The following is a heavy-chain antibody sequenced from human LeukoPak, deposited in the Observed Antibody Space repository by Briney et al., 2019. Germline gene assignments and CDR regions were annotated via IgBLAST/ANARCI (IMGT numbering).Heavy chain of an antibody. V-gene: IGHV3-48*01. J-gene: IGHJ5*02. CDR3: ARDRSGPAALERFDP. Sequence: GGSLRLSCAPSEFSVGSNYMIWVCQAPANGLEWVSYISSISSTIYYADSVKGRFTISRDTAKNSLYLQMNSLSAESTAVYSCARDRSGPAALERFDPWGQGTLVTVSS. CDR2: ISSISSTI. D-gene: IGHD2-2*01. CDR1: EFSVGSNY.